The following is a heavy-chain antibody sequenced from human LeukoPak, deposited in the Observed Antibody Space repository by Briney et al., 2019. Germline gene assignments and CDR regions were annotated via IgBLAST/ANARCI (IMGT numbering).Heavy chain of an antibody. D-gene: IGHD5-12*01. CDR2: INPNSGDT. Sequence: ASVRVSCKSSGYTFTGYYMNWVRQAPGQGLEWMGWINPNSGDTNYAQRFQGRVTMTRDTSVNTAYMDLSNLRSDDTAMCYCARLSGNDSPKDYWGQGTLVTVSS. J-gene: IGHJ4*01. CDR3: ARLSGNDSPKDY. V-gene: IGHV1-2*02. CDR1: GYTFTGYY.